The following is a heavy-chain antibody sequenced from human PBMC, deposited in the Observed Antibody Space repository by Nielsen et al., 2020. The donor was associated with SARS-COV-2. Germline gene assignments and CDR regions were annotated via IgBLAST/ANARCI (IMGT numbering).Heavy chain of an antibody. CDR2: IYYSGST. V-gene: IGHV4-30-2*01. D-gene: IGHD2-21*02. CDR3: ARECGGDCYSNP. Sequence: SETLSLTCAVSGGSISSGGYSWSWIRQPPGKGLEWIGYIYYSGSTYYNPSLKSRVTISVDTSKNQFSLKLSSVTAADTAVYYCARECGGDCYSNPWGQGTLVTVSS. J-gene: IGHJ5*02. CDR1: GGSISSGGYS.